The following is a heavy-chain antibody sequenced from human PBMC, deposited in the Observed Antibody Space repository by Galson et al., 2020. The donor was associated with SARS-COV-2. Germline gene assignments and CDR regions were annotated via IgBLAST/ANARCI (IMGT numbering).Heavy chain of an antibody. CDR3: AKNQNPDGIWTIDF. V-gene: IGHV3-23*01. J-gene: IGHJ4*02. D-gene: IGHD1-1*01. Sequence: GESLKIPCAAPGFTFGRYTMLWVRRAPAQGLERVSGIYGGGGDVYYADPVQDRFTIPRDNSNNMVYLQMNGLKVEDTALYYCAKNQNPDGIWTIDFWGLGTLVTVSS. CDR1: GFTFGRYT. CDR2: IYGGGGDV.